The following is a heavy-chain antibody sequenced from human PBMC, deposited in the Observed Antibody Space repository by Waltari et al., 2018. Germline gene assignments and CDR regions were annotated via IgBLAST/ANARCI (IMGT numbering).Heavy chain of an antibody. CDR1: GFTFSSYW. Sequence: EVQLVESGGGLVQPGGSLRLSCAASGFTFSSYWMSWVRQAPGKGLEWVANIKQDGSEKYYVDSVKGRFTISRDNAKNSLYLQMNSLRAEDTAVYYCARDDILTGNIRTDAFDIWGQGTMVTVSS. J-gene: IGHJ3*02. CDR3: ARDDILTGNIRTDAFDI. CDR2: IKQDGSEK. V-gene: IGHV3-7*01. D-gene: IGHD3-9*01.